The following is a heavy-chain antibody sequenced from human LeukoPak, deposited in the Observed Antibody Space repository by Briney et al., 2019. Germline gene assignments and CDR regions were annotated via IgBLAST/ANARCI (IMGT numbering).Heavy chain of an antibody. V-gene: IGHV1-69*05. D-gene: IGHD3-22*01. CDR3: ASPGLSGKVRYYYMDV. J-gene: IGHJ6*03. CDR1: GGAFTSYA. Sequence: ASVTVSLTATGGAFTSYAISWVRQAPRQGLEWMGGIIPIFGTANYAHTFPGRVTVTTDESTSTDYMELRSLSSEAAAVYYRASPGLSGKVRYYYMDVWGKGTTVTVSS. CDR2: IIPIFGTA.